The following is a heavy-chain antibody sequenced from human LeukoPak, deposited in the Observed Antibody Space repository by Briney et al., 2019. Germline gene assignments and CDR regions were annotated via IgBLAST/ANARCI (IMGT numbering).Heavy chain of an antibody. D-gene: IGHD4-17*01. J-gene: IGHJ4*02. CDR3: AREGGDGDYERYYFDY. V-gene: IGHV1-46*01. Sequence: ASVKVSCKASGYTFTSYYMHWVRQAPGQGLEWMGVINPSGGSTSYAHKFQGRVTITRDTSTRTVYMELSSLRSEDTAVYYCAREGGDGDYERYYFDYWGQGTLVTVSS. CDR2: INPSGGST. CDR1: GYTFTSYY.